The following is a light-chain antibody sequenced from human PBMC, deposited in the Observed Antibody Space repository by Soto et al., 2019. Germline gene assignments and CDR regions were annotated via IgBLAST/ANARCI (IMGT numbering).Light chain of an antibody. V-gene: IGKV3-20*01. CDR3: QQYETSLPWT. CDR1: QSVSSSY. J-gene: IGKJ1*01. Sequence: EIVLTQSPGTLSLFPGERATLSCRASQSVSSSYLAWYQQKPGQAPRLLIYGVSSRATGIQDRFSGSGSGTDFTLTISRLEPEDVAVYYCQQYETSLPWTFGQGTKVEIK. CDR2: GVS.